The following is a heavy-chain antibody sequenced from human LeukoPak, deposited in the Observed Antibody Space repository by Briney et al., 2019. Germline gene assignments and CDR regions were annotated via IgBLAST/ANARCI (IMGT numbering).Heavy chain of an antibody. CDR1: GGTFSSYA. V-gene: IGHV1-69*15. Sequence: SVKVSCKASGGTFSSYAISWVRQAPGQGLEWMGRIIPIFGTANYAQKFQGRVTITADESTSTAYMELSSLRSEDTAVYYCAGGYCSSTSCYSRHFDPWGQGTLVTVSS. J-gene: IGHJ5*02. D-gene: IGHD2-2*02. CDR3: AGGYCSSTSCYSRHFDP. CDR2: IIPIFGTA.